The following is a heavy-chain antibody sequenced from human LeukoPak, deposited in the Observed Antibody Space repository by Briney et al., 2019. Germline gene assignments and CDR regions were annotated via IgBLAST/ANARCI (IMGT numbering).Heavy chain of an antibody. V-gene: IGHV3-33*06. CDR1: GFTFSSYG. CDR3: AKDSTGGIGAFDI. D-gene: IGHD1-26*01. J-gene: IGHJ3*02. Sequence: PGGSLRLSCAASGFTFSSYGMHWVRQAPGKGLEWVAVIWYDGSNKYYADSVKGRFTISRDNSKNTLYLQMNSLRAEDTAVYYCAKDSTGGIGAFDIWGQGTMATVSS. CDR2: IWYDGSNK.